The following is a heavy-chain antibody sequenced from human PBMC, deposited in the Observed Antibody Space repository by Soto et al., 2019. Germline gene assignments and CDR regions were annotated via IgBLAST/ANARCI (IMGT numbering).Heavy chain of an antibody. CDR2: IGGSGGNR. CDR3: ARVASDYINSVDH. V-gene: IGHV3-23*01. D-gene: IGHD4-4*01. J-gene: IGHJ4*02. Sequence: EVQLLESGGGLVLPGGSLRLSCAASGFTFNAYAMTWVRQAPGKGLEWVSAIGGSGGNRYYAASVKGRFTISRDNSNDARDLQMNSLRVEDTAVYYCARVASDYINSVDHWGQGILVTVSS. CDR1: GFTFNAYA.